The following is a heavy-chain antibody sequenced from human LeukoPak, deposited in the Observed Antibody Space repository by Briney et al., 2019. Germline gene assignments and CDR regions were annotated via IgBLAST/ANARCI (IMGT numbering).Heavy chain of an antibody. CDR3: AREFGMVRGVIITG. CDR2: VDSSGNT. J-gene: IGHJ4*02. CDR1: VVSMNGYY. V-gene: IGHV4-4*07. D-gene: IGHD3-10*01. Sequence: SETLSLTCSVSVVSMNGYYWSWLRQSAGNRLEWIGHVDSSGNTNYNPSLESRVTISVDTSKNQFSLKLSSVTAADTAVYYCAREFGMVRGVIITGWGQGTLVTVSS.